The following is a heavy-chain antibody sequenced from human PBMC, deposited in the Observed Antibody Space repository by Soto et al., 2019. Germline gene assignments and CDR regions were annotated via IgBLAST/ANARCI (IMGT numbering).Heavy chain of an antibody. CDR1: GGSISSGDYY. Sequence: SETLSLTCTVSGGSISSGDYYWSWIRQPPGKGLEWIGYIYYSGSTYYNPSLKSRVTISVDTSKNQFSLKLSSVTAADTAVYYCARVPTRINGTNYYSGMDVGGQGTPVTISS. J-gene: IGHJ6*02. CDR3: ARVPTRINGTNYYSGMDV. CDR2: IYYSGST. V-gene: IGHV4-30-4*01. D-gene: IGHD1-20*01.